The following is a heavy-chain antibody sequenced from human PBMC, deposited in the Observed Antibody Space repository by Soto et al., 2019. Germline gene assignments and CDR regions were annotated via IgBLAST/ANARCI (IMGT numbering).Heavy chain of an antibody. Sequence: PGGSLRLSCAAAGFTFSSYSMNWVRQAPGKGLEWVSYTSSSSSTIYYADSVKGRFTISRDNAKNSLYLQMNSLRAEDTAVYYCARILHTAVIFYYYYGMDVWGQGTTVTVSS. V-gene: IGHV3-48*01. J-gene: IGHJ6*02. CDR1: GFTFSSYS. CDR2: TSSSSSTI. D-gene: IGHD5-18*01. CDR3: ARILHTAVIFYYYYGMDV.